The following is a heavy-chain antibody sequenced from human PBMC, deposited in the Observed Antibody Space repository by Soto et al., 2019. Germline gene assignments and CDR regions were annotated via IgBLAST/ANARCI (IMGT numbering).Heavy chain of an antibody. CDR3: ARAGDYGDWDFDY. Sequence: ASVKVSCKVSGYTLTELSMHWVRQAPGKGLEWMGGFDPEDGETIYAQKFQGRVTMTEDTSKNQFSLKLSSVTAADTAVYYCARAGDYGDWDFDYWGQGALVTVSS. V-gene: IGHV1-24*01. CDR2: FDPEDGET. CDR1: GYTLTELS. J-gene: IGHJ4*02. D-gene: IGHD4-17*01.